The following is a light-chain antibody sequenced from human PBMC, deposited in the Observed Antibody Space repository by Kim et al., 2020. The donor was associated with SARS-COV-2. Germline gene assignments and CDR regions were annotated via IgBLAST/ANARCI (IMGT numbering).Light chain of an antibody. V-gene: IGKV3-20*01. CDR3: QQYDSAYT. Sequence: SLSPGERATLSCRASQTISNNYLAWYQQKPGQSPRLLIYGASSRATGIPDRFSGSGSGTDFTLTISRLEPEDFAVYYCQQYDSAYTFGQGTKLEIK. CDR2: GAS. CDR1: QTISNNY. J-gene: IGKJ2*01.